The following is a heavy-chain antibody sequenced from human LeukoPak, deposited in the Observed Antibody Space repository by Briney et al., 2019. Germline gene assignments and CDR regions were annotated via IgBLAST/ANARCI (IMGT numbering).Heavy chain of an antibody. J-gene: IGHJ4*02. D-gene: IGHD6-13*01. CDR1: GYSISSGYY. CDR2: IYHSGST. V-gene: IGHV4-38-2*02. Sequence: PSETLSLTCTVSGYSISSGYYWGWIRQPPGKGLEWIGNIYHSGSTYYNPSLKSRVTISVDTSKNQFSLKLSSVTAADTAVYYCARGSGYSSSWETGDFDYWGQGTLVTVSS. CDR3: ARGSGYSSSWETGDFDY.